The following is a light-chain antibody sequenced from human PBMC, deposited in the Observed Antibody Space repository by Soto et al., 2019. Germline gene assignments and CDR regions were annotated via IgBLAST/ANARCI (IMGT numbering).Light chain of an antibody. CDR3: QVWDSGSDHNV. CDR1: NIGIRS. V-gene: IGLV3-21*02. Sequence: SYELTQPPSVSVAPGQTARIPCGGDNIGIRSVHWYQQKPGQAPVVVVYDDSDRASGIPARFSGSNAGNTATLTISRVEAGDESDYYCQVWDSGSDHNVFGTGTKLTVL. CDR2: DDS. J-gene: IGLJ1*01.